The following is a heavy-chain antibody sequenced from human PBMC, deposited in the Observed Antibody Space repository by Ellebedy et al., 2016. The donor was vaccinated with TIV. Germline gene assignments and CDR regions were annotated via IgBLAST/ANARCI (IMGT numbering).Heavy chain of an antibody. J-gene: IGHJ4*02. CDR2: IRSDGSKT. CDR3: AREGTYGGNSGFDY. CDR1: GFILSRYW. V-gene: IGHV3-74*01. Sequence: GGSLRLSCAASGFILSRYWMHWVRQAPGKGLVWVARIRSDGSKTDYADAVKGRCTISGDDAKNTLYLQMNSLRSEDSAIYYCAREGTYGGNSGFDYWGQGTLVAVSS. D-gene: IGHD4-23*01.